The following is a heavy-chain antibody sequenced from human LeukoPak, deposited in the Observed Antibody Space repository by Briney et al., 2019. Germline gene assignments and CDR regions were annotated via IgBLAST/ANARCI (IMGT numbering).Heavy chain of an antibody. CDR1: GFTVSSNY. D-gene: IGHD3-10*01. Sequence: GGSLRLSCAASGFTVSSNYMSWVRQAPGKGLEWVSVIYSGGSTYYADSVKGRFTISRDNSKNTLFLQTNSLRAEDTAVYYCARRVTMVRGPFDNWGQGTLVTVSS. CDR3: ARRVTMVRGPFDN. CDR2: IYSGGST. J-gene: IGHJ4*02. V-gene: IGHV3-53*01.